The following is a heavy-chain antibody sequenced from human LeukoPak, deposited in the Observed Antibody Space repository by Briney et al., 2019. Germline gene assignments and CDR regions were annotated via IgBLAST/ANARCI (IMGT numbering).Heavy chain of an antibody. D-gene: IGHD5-18*01. CDR1: GFTVSSNY. CDR3: AKDDGRGNNYRN. Sequence: GGSLRLSCAASGFTVSSNYMSWVRQAPGKGLEWVSIIYSGGTIYYGDSVKGRFTISRDNSKNTLYLQMESLRAEDTAVYYCAKDDGRGNNYRNWGQGTLVTVSS. CDR2: IYSGGTI. J-gene: IGHJ4*02. V-gene: IGHV3-53*01.